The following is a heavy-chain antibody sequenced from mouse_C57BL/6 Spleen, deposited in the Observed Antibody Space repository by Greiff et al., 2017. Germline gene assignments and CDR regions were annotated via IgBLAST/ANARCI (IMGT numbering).Heavy chain of an antibody. D-gene: IGHD2-13*01. J-gene: IGHJ1*03. CDR3: AWRGDNHGDWYFDV. V-gene: IGHV1-64*01. CDR2: IHPNSGST. CDR1: GYTFTSYW. Sequence: VQLQQPGAELVKPGASVTLSCKASGYTFTSYWMHWVKQRPGQGLEWIGMIHPNSGSTNYNEKFKSKATLTVDKSSSTAYMQLSSLTSEDSAVYYCAWRGDNHGDWYFDVWGTGTTVTVSS.